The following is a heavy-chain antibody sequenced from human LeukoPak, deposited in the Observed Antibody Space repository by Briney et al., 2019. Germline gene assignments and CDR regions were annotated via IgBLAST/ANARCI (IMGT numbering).Heavy chain of an antibody. Sequence: PGGSLRLSCGASGFTFSSYSMNWVRQAPGKGLEWVSYISSSSSTIYYADSVKGRFTISRDSAKNSLYLQMNSLRAEDTAVYYCASGAAVGASRFDYWGQGTPVTVSS. J-gene: IGHJ4*02. D-gene: IGHD6-13*01. CDR3: ASGAAVGASRFDY. CDR1: GFTFSSYS. CDR2: ISSSSSTI. V-gene: IGHV3-48*01.